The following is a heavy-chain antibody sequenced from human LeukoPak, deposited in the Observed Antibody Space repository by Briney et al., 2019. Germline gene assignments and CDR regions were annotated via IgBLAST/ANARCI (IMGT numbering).Heavy chain of an antibody. Sequence: GASVKVSCKASGGTFSSYAISWVRQAPGQGLEWMGGIIPIFGTANYAQKFQGRVTITADESTSTAHMELSSLRSEDTAVYYCARGETGTTVDYWGQGTLVTVSS. CDR2: IIPIFGTA. D-gene: IGHD1-7*01. CDR1: GGTFSSYA. J-gene: IGHJ4*02. CDR3: ARGETGTTVDY. V-gene: IGHV1-69*13.